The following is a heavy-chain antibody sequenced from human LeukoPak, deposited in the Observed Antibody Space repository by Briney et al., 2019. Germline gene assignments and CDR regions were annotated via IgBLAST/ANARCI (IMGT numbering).Heavy chain of an antibody. V-gene: IGHV3-7*01. Sequence: GGSLRLSCAASGFISSAYWMSWVRQAPGKGLEWVAYINYDGSEKSYVDSVRGRFTISRDNAKNSLYLQMNSLRAEDTAVYYCVRDMFAKGGGWDNYWGQGTLVTVSS. CDR1: GFISSAYW. J-gene: IGHJ4*02. D-gene: IGHD2-15*01. CDR3: VRDMFAKGGGWDNY. CDR2: INYDGSEK.